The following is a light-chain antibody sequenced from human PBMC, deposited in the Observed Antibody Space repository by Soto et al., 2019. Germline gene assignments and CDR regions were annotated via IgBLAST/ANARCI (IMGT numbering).Light chain of an antibody. CDR3: QKYESDPFT. J-gene: IGKJ3*01. CDR1: QGISNY. Sequence: DIQMTQSPSSLSASVGDRVTITCRASQGISNYLAWYQQKPGKVPELLIYGASTLQSGVPSRFSGSGFGTDFTLRISSLQPEDVATYYCQKYESDPFTFGPGTKVEIK. CDR2: GAS. V-gene: IGKV1-27*01.